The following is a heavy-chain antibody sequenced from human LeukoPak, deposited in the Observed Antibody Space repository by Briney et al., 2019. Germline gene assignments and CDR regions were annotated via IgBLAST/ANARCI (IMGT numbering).Heavy chain of an antibody. CDR3: ARAGDSSSWYLRY. J-gene: IGHJ4*02. Sequence: SETLSLTCTVSGGSVSSGSYYWSWIRQPPGKGLEWIGYIYYSGSTNYNPSLKSRATISVDTSKNQFSLKLSSVTAADTAVYYCARAGDSSSWYLRYWGQGTLVTVSS. CDR1: GGSVSSGSYY. V-gene: IGHV4-61*01. D-gene: IGHD6-13*01. CDR2: IYYSGST.